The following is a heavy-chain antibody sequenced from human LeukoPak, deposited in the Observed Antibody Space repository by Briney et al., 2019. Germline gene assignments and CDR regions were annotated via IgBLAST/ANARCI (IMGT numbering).Heavy chain of an antibody. CDR3: ARESGNNNGPKLEFDC. CDR1: GDSVSSNSAA. Sequence: SQTLSLTCAISGDSVSSNSAAWSWIRQSPSRGPEWLGRTYYRSKWYNDYAPSVKSRIIINSDTTKNQFSLQLNSVTPEDTAVYYCARESGNNNGPKLEFDCWGQGTLVTVSS. V-gene: IGHV6-1*01. J-gene: IGHJ4*02. CDR2: TYYRSKWYN. D-gene: IGHD3-10*01.